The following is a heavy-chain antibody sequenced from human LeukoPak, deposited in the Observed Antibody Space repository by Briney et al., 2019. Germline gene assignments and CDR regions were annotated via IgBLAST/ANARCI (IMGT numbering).Heavy chain of an antibody. CDR1: GFSFSSKA. CDR3: AKDIYGDYGGLDY. CDR2: IISSGGST. J-gene: IGHJ4*02. V-gene: IGHV3-23*01. D-gene: IGHD4-17*01. Sequence: GGSLRLSCAASGFSFSSKAMSWVRQAPGKGLEWVTAIISSGGSTYYADSVKGRFTISRDNSKNTLYLQMNNLRAEDTALCYCAKDIYGDYGGLDYWGQRTLVTVSS.